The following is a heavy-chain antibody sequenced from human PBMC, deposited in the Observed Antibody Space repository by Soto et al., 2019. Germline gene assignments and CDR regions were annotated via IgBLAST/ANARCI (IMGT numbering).Heavy chain of an antibody. CDR1: GYTFTSYD. V-gene: IGHV1-8*01. D-gene: IGHD6-19*01. J-gene: IGHJ5*02. Sequence: ASVKVSCKASGYTFTSYDINWVRQATGQGLEWMGWMNPNSGNTGYAQKFQGRVTMTRNTSISTAYMELSSLRSEDTAVYYCARVMYSSGWEVYNWFDPWGQGTLVTVSS. CDR3: ARVMYSSGWEVYNWFDP. CDR2: MNPNSGNT.